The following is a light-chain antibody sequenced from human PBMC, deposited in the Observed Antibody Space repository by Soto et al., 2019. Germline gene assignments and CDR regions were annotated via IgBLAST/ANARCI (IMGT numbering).Light chain of an antibody. CDR1: QSVSSSY. CDR3: QQYGSS. J-gene: IGKJ3*01. CDR2: GAS. Sequence: EIVLTQSPGTLSLSPGERATLSCRASQSVSSSYLAWYQQKPGQAPRLLIYGASSRATDIPDRFSGSGSGTDFTLTISRLEPEDFAVYYCQQYGSSFGPGTKVDIK. V-gene: IGKV3-20*01.